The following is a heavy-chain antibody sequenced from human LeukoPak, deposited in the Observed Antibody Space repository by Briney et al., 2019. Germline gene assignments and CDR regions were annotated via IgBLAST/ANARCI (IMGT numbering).Heavy chain of an antibody. V-gene: IGHV3-7*01. Sequence: PGGSLGLSCAASGFTFSSYWMSWVRQAPGKGLEWVANIKQDGSEKYYVDSVKGRFTISRDNAKNSLYLQMNSLRAEDTAVYYCARAQVVPAATYYYYYGMDVWGKGTTVTVSS. D-gene: IGHD2-2*01. J-gene: IGHJ6*04. CDR3: ARAQVVPAATYYYYYGMDV. CDR2: IKQDGSEK. CDR1: GFTFSSYW.